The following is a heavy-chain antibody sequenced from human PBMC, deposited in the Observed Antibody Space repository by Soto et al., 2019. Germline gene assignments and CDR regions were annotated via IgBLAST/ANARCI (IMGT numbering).Heavy chain of an antibody. J-gene: IGHJ4*02. Sequence: QVQLQESGPGLVKPSETQSLTCTVSGGSISSYYWSWIRQPPGKGLEWIGYVYYSGNTYYNPSLKSRXXIXVXQSKNQFSLKLSSVTAADTAVYYCAREGGGYYSADYWGQGTLVTVSS. D-gene: IGHD1-26*01. CDR1: GGSISSYY. CDR2: VYYSGNT. CDR3: AREGGGYYSADY. V-gene: IGHV4-59*01.